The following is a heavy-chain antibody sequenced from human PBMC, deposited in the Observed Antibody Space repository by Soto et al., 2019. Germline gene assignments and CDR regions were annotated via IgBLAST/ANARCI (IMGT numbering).Heavy chain of an antibody. V-gene: IGHV3-73*01. CDR2: IRSKANSYAT. CDR1: GFTFSGSA. D-gene: IGHD3-3*01. CDR3: TGMLDFWSGPLNAY. Sequence: EVQLVESGGGLVQPGGSLKLSCAASGFTFSGSAMHWVRQASGKGLEWVGRIRSKANSYATAYAASVKGRFTISRDDSKTTAYVQMNSLKTEDTAVYYCTGMLDFWSGPLNAYWGQGPLVTVSS. J-gene: IGHJ4*02.